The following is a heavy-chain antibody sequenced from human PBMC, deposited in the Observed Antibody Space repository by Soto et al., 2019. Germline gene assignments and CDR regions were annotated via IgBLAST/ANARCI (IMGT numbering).Heavy chain of an antibody. CDR1: GGTFSSYA. Sequence: SVKVSCKASGGTFSSYAISWVRQAPGQGLEWMGGIIPIFGTANYAQKFQGRVTITADESTSTAYMELSSLRSEDTAVYYCARGPQISVTTFDYWGQGTLVTVSS. J-gene: IGHJ4*02. D-gene: IGHD4-4*01. CDR2: IIPIFGTA. V-gene: IGHV1-69*13. CDR3: ARGPQISVTTFDY.